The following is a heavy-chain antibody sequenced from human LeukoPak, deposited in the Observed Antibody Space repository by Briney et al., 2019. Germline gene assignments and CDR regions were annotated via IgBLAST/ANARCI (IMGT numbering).Heavy chain of an antibody. CDR2: TSSSDAGT. J-gene: IGHJ4*02. CDR1: GFTLSTYA. Sequence: GGSLRLSCAASGFTLSTYAMSWVRQTPGKGLEWVAATSSSDAGTYHADSVRGRFTISRDNSKNTLYLQMNSLRVEDTAVYYCAKDDGWVQYANWGQGTLVTVSS. CDR3: AKDDGWVQYAN. V-gene: IGHV3-23*01. D-gene: IGHD5-24*01.